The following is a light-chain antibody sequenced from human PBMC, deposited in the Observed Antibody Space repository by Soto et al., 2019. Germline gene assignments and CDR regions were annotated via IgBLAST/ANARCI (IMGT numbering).Light chain of an antibody. CDR2: GAS. V-gene: IGKV3-20*01. CDR3: LQYDSSPLT. CDR1: RSLSISY. Sequence: EIVLTQSPGTLSLSPGERATLSCRDSRSLSISYLAWYQQKPGQAPRLLIYGASSRATGIPDRFSGSGSGTDFTLTISRLEPEDFAVYYCLQYDSSPLTFGGGTKVEIK. J-gene: IGKJ4*01.